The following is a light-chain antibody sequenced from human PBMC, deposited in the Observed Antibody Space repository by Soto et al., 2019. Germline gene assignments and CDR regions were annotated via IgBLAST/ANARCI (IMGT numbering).Light chain of an antibody. Sequence: EIVMTQSPATLSVSPGERATLSCRASQSVDSNLAWYKQKPGQAPRLLIYGASNRATGIPARFSGSGSGTEFTLTISRLQSEDFEVYYCQQYTNWPQYTFGQGTKLEIK. CDR1: QSVDSN. CDR2: GAS. CDR3: QQYTNWPQYT. J-gene: IGKJ2*01. V-gene: IGKV3-15*01.